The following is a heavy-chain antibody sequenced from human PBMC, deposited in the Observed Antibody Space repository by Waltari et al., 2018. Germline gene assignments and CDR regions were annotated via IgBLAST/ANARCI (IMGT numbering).Heavy chain of an antibody. CDR1: GASVSRNDVA. CDR2: GFFGSKWYY. V-gene: IGHV6-1*01. J-gene: IGHJ4*02. Sequence: QEELQQSGRGLVKPSETLSVTCVLSGASVSRNDVAWNWVRQSPLRGFEWLGRGFFGSKWYYDYAVAVKGRIDMNVDTSKNHFSLQLTSATPEDTAVYYCVRGTLKPQHLIVWGQGTPVTVSS. CDR3: VRGTLKPQHLIV. D-gene: IGHD3-16*02.